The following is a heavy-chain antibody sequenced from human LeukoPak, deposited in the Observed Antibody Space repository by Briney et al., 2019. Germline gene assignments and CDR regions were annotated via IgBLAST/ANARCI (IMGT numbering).Heavy chain of an antibody. CDR1: GFTFSSYA. J-gene: IGHJ4*02. D-gene: IGHD3-3*01. CDR3: AKDGYCDFWSGYYKDPYYSDY. Sequence: GGSLRLSCAASGFTFSSYAMSWVRQAPGKGLEWVSAISGSGGSTYYADSVRGRFTLSRDNSKNTLYLQKNSLRAEDTAVYYCAKDGYCDFWSGYYKDPYYSDYWGQGTLVTVSS. V-gene: IGHV3-23*01. CDR2: ISGSGGST.